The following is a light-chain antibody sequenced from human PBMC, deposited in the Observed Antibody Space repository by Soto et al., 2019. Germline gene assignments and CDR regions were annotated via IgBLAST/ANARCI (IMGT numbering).Light chain of an antibody. CDR2: EVS. V-gene: IGLV2-14*01. CDR1: SSDVGYYNY. CDR3: SSFRSTTTL. Sequence: QSALTQPASVSGSPGQSITISCTGTSSDVGYYNYVSWYQQHPGKVPKLMIYEVSNRPSGVSNRFSGSKSGNTASLTISGLQAEDEADYYCSSFRSTTTLFGGGTKLTVL. J-gene: IGLJ2*01.